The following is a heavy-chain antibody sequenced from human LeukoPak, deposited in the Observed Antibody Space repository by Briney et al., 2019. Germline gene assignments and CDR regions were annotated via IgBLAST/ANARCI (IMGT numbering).Heavy chain of an antibody. Sequence: GGSLRLSCAASGFTVSSNYMSWVRQAPGKGLEWVSVIYSGGSTYYVDSVKGRFTISRDNSKNTLYLQTNSLRAEDTAVYYCARDVNESFDYWGQGTLVTVSS. V-gene: IGHV3-53*01. J-gene: IGHJ4*02. CDR1: GFTVSSNY. D-gene: IGHD1-1*01. CDR3: ARDVNESFDY. CDR2: IYSGGST.